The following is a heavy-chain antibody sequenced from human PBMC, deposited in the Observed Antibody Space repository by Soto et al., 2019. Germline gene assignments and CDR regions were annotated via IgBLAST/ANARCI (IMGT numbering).Heavy chain of an antibody. V-gene: IGHV3-33*01. CDR2: IWYDGSNK. J-gene: IGHJ6*02. CDR1: GFTFSSYG. D-gene: IGHD5-12*01. Sequence: QVQLVESGGGVVQPGRSLRLSCAASGFTFSSYGMHWVRQAPGKGLEWVAVIWYDGSNKYYADSVKGRFTISRDNSKNTLYLQMNSLRAEDTAVYYCARDIGWLRSSPAGGTLIASYGMDVWGQGTTVTVSS. CDR3: ARDIGWLRSSPAGGTLIASYGMDV.